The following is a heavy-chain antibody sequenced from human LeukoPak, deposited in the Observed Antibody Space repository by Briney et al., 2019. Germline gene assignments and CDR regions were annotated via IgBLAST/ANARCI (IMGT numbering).Heavy chain of an antibody. CDR2: IKGDGSKT. V-gene: IGHV3-7*01. CDR1: GFIFSSFW. J-gene: IGHJ4*02. Sequence: GGSLRLSCAASGFIFSSFWMGWVRQAPGKGLEWVANIKGDGSKTFYVDSVKGRFTISRDNAKNSLYLQMNSLKAEDTAVYYCVRDLPDYWGQGTLVAVSS. CDR3: VRDLPDY.